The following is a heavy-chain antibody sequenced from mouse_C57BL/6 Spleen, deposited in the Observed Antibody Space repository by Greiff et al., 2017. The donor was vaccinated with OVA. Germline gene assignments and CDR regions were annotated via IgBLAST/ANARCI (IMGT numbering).Heavy chain of an antibody. CDR3: ARRGDYDGGNYAMDY. J-gene: IGHJ4*01. CDR1: GFTFSSYA. D-gene: IGHD2-4*01. CDR2: ISDGGSYT. V-gene: IGHV5-4*03. Sequence: EVMLVESGGGLVKPGGSLKLSCAASGFTFSSYAMSWVRQTPEKRLEWVATISDGGSYTYYPDNVKGRFTISRDNAKNNLYLQMSHLKSEDTAMYYCARRGDYDGGNYAMDYWGQGTSVTVSS.